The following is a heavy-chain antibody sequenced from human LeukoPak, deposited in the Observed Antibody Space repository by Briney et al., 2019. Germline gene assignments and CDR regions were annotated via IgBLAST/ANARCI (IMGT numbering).Heavy chain of an antibody. J-gene: IGHJ4*01. Sequence: ASVKVSSKASVYTFTVAYVHSGPQAPGQGLEWMGWINPNSDATNYAQKFQGRVTMTRDMSISTVYMELSSLRSDDTAVYYCAEEILEGWELSGYYGSQATLVTVSS. CDR3: AEEILEGWELSGYY. CDR1: VYTFTVAY. CDR2: INPNSDAT. V-gene: IGHV1-2*02. D-gene: IGHD1-26*01.